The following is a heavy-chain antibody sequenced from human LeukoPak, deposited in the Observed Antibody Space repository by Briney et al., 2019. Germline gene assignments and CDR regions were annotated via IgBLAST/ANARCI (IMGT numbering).Heavy chain of an antibody. CDR3: ARVASGTSFFDYYYYMDV. CDR1: GGSISSGGYY. V-gene: IGHV4-30-2*01. D-gene: IGHD1-26*01. CDR2: IYHSGST. Sequence: PSETLSLTCTVSGGSISSGGYYWSWLRQPPGKGLEWIGYIYHSGSTYYNPSLKSRVTMSVDTSKNQFSLKLSSETAADTAVYYCARVASGTSFFDYYYYMDVWGKGTTVTVSS. J-gene: IGHJ6*03.